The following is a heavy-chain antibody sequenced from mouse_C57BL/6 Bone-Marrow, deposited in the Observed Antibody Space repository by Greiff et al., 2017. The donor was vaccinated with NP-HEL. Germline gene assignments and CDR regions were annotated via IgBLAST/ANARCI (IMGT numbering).Heavy chain of an antibody. Sequence: VQLQQSGAELVRPGASVTLSCKASGYTFTDYEMHWVKQTPVHGLEWIGAIDPETGGTAYNQKFKGKAILTADKSSSTAYMELRSLTSEDSAVYYCTREAYYSNYRNYAMDYWGQGTSVTVSS. J-gene: IGHJ4*01. CDR3: TREAYYSNYRNYAMDY. CDR2: IDPETGGT. D-gene: IGHD2-5*01. V-gene: IGHV1-15*01. CDR1: GYTFTDYE.